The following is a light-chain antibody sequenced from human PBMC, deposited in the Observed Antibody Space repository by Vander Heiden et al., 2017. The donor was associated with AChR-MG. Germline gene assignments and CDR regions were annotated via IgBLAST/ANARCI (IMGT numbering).Light chain of an antibody. J-gene: IGKJ4*01. V-gene: IGKV3-20*01. CDR3: QQYGSSLG. CDR1: QSVSSSY. Sequence: DIVLTQSPGTLSLSPGDRATLSCRASQSVSSSYLAWYQQKPGQAPRLLIYGASSRATGIPDRFSGSGSGTDFTLTISRLEPEDFAVYYCQQYGSSLGFGGGTKVEIK. CDR2: GAS.